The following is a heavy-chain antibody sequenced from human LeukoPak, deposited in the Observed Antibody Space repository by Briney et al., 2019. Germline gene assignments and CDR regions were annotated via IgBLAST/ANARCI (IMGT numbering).Heavy chain of an antibody. V-gene: IGHV4-34*01. D-gene: IGHD3-16*01. Sequence: PSETLSLTCAVYGGSFSGYYWSWIRQPPGNALELIGEINHSGGTNYNPSLNSRVTISVDTSKTQFSLQPRSVTSADTAAYSCARGAKMYYDYVWGSSQPRLDYWGQGTLVTVSS. CDR1: GGSFSGYY. J-gene: IGHJ4*02. CDR2: INHSGGT. CDR3: ARGAKMYYDYVWGSSQPRLDY.